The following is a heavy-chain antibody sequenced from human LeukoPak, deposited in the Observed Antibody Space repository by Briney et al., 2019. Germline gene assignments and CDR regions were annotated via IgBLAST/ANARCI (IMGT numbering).Heavy chain of an antibody. D-gene: IGHD3-3*01. J-gene: IGHJ4*02. CDR3: ARVGRPLRFLECFDY. CDR2: MYYTEST. CDR1: GGSISSSTYY. V-gene: IGHV4-39*07. Sequence: SETLSLTCTVSGGSISSSTYYWGWIRQPPGKGLEWIGSMYYTESTYYNPSLKSRVTISVDTSKNQFSLKLSSVTAADTAMYYCARVGRPLRFLECFDYWGQGTLVTVSS.